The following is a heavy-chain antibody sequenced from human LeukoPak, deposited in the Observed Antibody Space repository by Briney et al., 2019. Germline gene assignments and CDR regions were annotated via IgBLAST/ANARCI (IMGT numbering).Heavy chain of an antibody. Sequence: GGSVRLSCGASGFTYSSYWVHWLRQAPGKGLVWVSCINSDESSTSYADSVKGRFTISRDNAKNTLYLQMNSLRAEDTAVYYCARGGLAHISLVVNWGQGTLVSVSS. V-gene: IGHV3-74*01. CDR3: ARGGLAHISLVVN. CDR1: GFTYSSYW. CDR2: INSDESST. D-gene: IGHD2-21*01. J-gene: IGHJ4*02.